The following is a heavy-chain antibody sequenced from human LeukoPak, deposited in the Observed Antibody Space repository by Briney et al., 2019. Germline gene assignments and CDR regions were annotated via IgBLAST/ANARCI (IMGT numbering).Heavy chain of an antibody. CDR3: ARDCSAGSCSIGIFDF. D-gene: IGHD2-15*01. CDR2: INHSGST. V-gene: IGHV4-34*01. J-gene: IGHJ4*02. Sequence: SETLSLTCAVYGGSFSGYYWRWIRQPPGKGLEWIGEINHSGSTNYNPSLKSRVTISVDTSKNQFSLKLSSVTAADTAVYFCARDCSAGSCSIGIFDFWGQGTLVSVSS. CDR1: GGSFSGYY.